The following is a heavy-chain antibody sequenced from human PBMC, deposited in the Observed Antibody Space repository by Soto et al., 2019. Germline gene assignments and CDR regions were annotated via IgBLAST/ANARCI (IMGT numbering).Heavy chain of an antibody. V-gene: IGHV5-51*01. CDR1: GYKFTSSW. Sequence: GESLKISCRTSGYKFTSSWIAWVRQMPGKGLEWLGIIFPSDSDTRYSPSFQGQVTISADRSTSTVFLQWASLKASDTAVYFCARKDKSGYFNWFDPWGQGTLVTVSS. J-gene: IGHJ5*02. D-gene: IGHD3-22*01. CDR3: ARKDKSGYFNWFDP. CDR2: IFPSDSDT.